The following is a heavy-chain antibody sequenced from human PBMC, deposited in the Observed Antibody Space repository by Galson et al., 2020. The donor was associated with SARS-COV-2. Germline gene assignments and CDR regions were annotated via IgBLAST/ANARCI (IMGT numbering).Heavy chain of an antibody. D-gene: IGHD1-26*01. CDR1: GDSVSSNTAA. CDR3: VRSKDLKGLGDDSFDM. Sequence: SQTLSLTCVIHGDSVSSNTAAWPWIRQSPSRGPEWLGSTYHRSRWYDDYEVSVRGRIIINADTTRNQVSLQLKSVTPEDTAVYFCVRSKDLKGLGDDSFDMWGQGTTVTVST. CDR2: TYHRSRWYD. V-gene: IGHV6-1*01. J-gene: IGHJ3*02.